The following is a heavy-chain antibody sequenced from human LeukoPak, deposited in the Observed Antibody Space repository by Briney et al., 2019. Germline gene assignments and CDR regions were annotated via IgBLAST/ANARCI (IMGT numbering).Heavy chain of an antibody. J-gene: IGHJ4*02. CDR3: ARGPSRGYCSDGSCYSNY. D-gene: IGHD2-15*01. V-gene: IGHV1-18*01. CDR2: ISAYNGNT. Sequence: ASVKVSCKASGYTFTSYGISWVRQAPGQGLEWMGWISAYNGNTNYAQKPQGRVTMTTDTSTSTAYMELRSLRSDDTAVYYCARGPSRGYCSDGSCYSNYWGQGTLVTVSS. CDR1: GYTFTSYG.